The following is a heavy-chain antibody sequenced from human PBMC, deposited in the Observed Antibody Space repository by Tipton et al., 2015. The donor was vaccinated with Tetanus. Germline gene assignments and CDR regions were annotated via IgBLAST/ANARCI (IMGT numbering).Heavy chain of an antibody. J-gene: IGHJ4*02. V-gene: IGHV5-51*01. CDR3: ARHFRDSYSSSWYPDY. CDR2: IYPGDSDT. D-gene: IGHD6-13*01. Sequence: EVQLVQSGAEVKKPGESLKISCKGSGYSFTSYWIGWVRQMPGKGLEWMGIIYPGDSDTRYSPSFQGQVTISADKSISTAYLQWSSLKASDTAMYYCARHFRDSYSSSWYPDYWGQGTLVTVSS. CDR1: GYSFTSYW.